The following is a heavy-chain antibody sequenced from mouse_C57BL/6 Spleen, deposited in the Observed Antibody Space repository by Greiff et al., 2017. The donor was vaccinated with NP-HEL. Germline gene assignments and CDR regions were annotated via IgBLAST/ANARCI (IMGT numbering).Heavy chain of an antibody. V-gene: IGHV5-6*01. Sequence: EVKLMESGGDLVKPGGSLKLSCAASGFTFSSYGMSWVRQTQDKRLEWVATISSGGSYTYYPDSVKGRFTISRDNAKNTLYLQMSSLKSEDTAMYYCARQYYYGSTWFAYWGQGTLVTVSA. J-gene: IGHJ3*01. CDR1: GFTFSSYG. D-gene: IGHD1-1*01. CDR3: ARQYYYGSTWFAY. CDR2: ISSGGSYT.